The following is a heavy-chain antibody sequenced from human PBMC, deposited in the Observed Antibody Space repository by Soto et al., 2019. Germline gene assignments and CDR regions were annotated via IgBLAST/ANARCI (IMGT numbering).Heavy chain of an antibody. J-gene: IGHJ4*02. Sequence: PSETLSLTCTVSGGSINSGGYYWNWIRQHPGKGLEWIGYIYYSGSTYSNPSLKSRVTVSIDTSKNQFSLQLSSMSAADTAVYYCTRGPSGDKVDYWGQGTLVTVSS. V-gene: IGHV4-30-4*08. D-gene: IGHD7-27*01. CDR1: GGSINSGGYY. CDR2: IYYSGST. CDR3: TRGPSGDKVDY.